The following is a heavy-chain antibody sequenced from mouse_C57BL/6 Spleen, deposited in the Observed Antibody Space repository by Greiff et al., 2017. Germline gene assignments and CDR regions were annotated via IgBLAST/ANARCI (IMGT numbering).Heavy chain of an antibody. CDR1: GYTFTEYT. CDR2: FYPGSGSI. V-gene: IGHV1-62-2*01. D-gene: IGHD1-1*01. Sequence: VQRVESGAELVKPGASVKLSCKASGYTFTEYTIHWVKQRSGQGLEWIGWFYPGSGSIKYNEKFKDKATLTADKSSSTVYMELSRLTSEDSAVYFCARHEDRIYYGSRGGYFDVWGTGTTVTVSS. J-gene: IGHJ1*03. CDR3: ARHEDRIYYGSRGGYFDV.